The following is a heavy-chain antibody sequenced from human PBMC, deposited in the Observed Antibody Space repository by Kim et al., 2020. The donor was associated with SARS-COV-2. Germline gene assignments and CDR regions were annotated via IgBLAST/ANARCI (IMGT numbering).Heavy chain of an antibody. V-gene: IGHV3-53*01. CDR3: ARAVVGWESGMDV. CDR2: IYSGGRT. CDR1: GFTVSSNH. J-gene: IGHJ6*02. Sequence: GGSLRLSCAASGFTVSSNHMTWVRQAPGKGLEWVSVIYSGGRTYYVDSVKGRFTIPRDNSKNTLYLQMNTLRAEDTAVYYCARAVVGWESGMDVWGQGTTVTVSS. D-gene: IGHD2-15*01.